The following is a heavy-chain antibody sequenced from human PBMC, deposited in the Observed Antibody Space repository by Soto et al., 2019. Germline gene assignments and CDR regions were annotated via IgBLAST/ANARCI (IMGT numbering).Heavy chain of an antibody. Sequence: ASVKVSCKASGGTFSSYAISWVRQAPGQGLEWMGGIIPIFGTANYAQKFQGRVTITADESTSTAYMELSSLRSEDTAVYYCARSTAVAQDENAFDIWGQGTMVTVSS. CDR3: ARSTAVAQDENAFDI. D-gene: IGHD6-19*01. CDR2: IIPIFGTA. V-gene: IGHV1-69*13. J-gene: IGHJ3*02. CDR1: GGTFSSYA.